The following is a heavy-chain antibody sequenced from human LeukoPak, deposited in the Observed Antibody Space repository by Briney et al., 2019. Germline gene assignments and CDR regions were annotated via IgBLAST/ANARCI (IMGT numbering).Heavy chain of an antibody. D-gene: IGHD3-22*01. Sequence: GGSLRLSCAASGFTFSTYAIHWVRQAPGKGLEWVAVISFDGVNTFYADSVKGRFTISRDNSKNTLYLQMNSLRAEDTAVYYCVRGWASKGIVVVITTRGGFFDYWGQGTLVTVSS. V-gene: IGHV3-30*04. J-gene: IGHJ4*02. CDR2: ISFDGVNT. CDR3: VRGWASKGIVVVITTRGGFFDY. CDR1: GFTFSTYA.